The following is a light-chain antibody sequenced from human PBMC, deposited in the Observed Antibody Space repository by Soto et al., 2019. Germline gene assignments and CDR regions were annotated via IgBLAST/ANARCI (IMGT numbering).Light chain of an antibody. J-gene: IGKJ2*01. CDR3: QQYHSWPHT. V-gene: IGKV3-15*01. Sequence: ETVLTQSPPTLSVSPGERATFSCKASQSVTTNLAWYQQKPGQVPRLLIYGAFTRATGIPARFSGSGSGTEFTLSISSLQSEDFAIYHCQQYHSWPHTFGQGTKLEIK. CDR2: GAF. CDR1: QSVTTN.